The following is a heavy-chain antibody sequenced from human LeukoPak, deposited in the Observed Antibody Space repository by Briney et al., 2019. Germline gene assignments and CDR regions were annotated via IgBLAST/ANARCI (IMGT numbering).Heavy chain of an antibody. V-gene: IGHV4-34*01. CDR2: INHSGST. Sequence: SETLSLTCTVSGGSISSYYWSWIRQPPGKGLEWIGEINHSGSTNYNPSLKSRVTISVDTFKKQFSLKMNSVTAADTTVYYCARAGSPAADKGTFDYWGQGTLVTVSS. D-gene: IGHD6-13*01. J-gene: IGHJ4*02. CDR3: ARAGSPAADKGTFDY. CDR1: GGSISSYY.